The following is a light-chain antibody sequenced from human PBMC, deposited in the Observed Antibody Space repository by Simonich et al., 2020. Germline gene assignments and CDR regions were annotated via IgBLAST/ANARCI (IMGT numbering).Light chain of an antibody. Sequence: EIVLTQSPGTLSLSPGERATLSCRASQSVSSSYLAWYQQKPGQAPRLLIYGASRRATGIQDRFSGSGSGTDFTLTISRLEPEDFAVYYCQQYGSSLYTFGQGTTLEI. CDR3: QQYGSSLYT. CDR1: QSVSSSY. CDR2: GAS. J-gene: IGKJ2*01. V-gene: IGKV3-20*01.